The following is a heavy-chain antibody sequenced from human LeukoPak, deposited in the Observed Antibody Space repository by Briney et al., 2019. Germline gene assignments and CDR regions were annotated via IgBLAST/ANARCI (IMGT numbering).Heavy chain of an antibody. V-gene: IGHV3-48*01. CDR3: AREYCSGGTCYSDY. CDR1: GFTFSDYS. J-gene: IGHJ4*02. CDR2: IGSSSDTV. D-gene: IGHD2-15*01. Sequence: GGSLRLSCAASGFTFSDYSMNWVRQSPGKGLEWVSYIGSSSDTVYYADSVEGRFTISRDNGKNSLYFQMNSLRVEDTAVYYCAREYCSGGTCYSDYWGQGTRVTVSS.